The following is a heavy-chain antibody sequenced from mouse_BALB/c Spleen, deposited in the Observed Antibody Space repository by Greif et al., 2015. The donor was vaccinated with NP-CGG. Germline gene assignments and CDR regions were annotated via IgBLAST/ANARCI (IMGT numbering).Heavy chain of an antibody. CDR1: GFTFSSYT. J-gene: IGHJ4*01. CDR3: ARYDYDAMDY. Sequence: EVMLVESGGGLVQPGGSLKLSCAASGFTFSSYTMSWVRQTPEKRLEWVAYISNGGGSTYYPDTVKGRFTIPRDNAKNTLYLQMSSLKSEDTAMYYCARYDYDAMDYWGQGTSVTVSS. V-gene: IGHV5-12-2*01. CDR2: ISNGGGST.